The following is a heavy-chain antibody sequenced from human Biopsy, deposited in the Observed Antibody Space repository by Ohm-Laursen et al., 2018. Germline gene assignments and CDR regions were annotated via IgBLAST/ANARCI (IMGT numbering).Heavy chain of an antibody. Sequence: PSDTLSLTCTVSGGSFTGHYWSWIRQPPGKGLEWIGHISYTGYTSYNASLKSRVTISVDTSRNHFSLRLSSLTAADTAVYYCARDSGILNYGSFKYYHYYGMDVWGQGTKVTVSS. D-gene: IGHD4-17*01. J-gene: IGHJ6*02. CDR1: GGSFTGHY. CDR3: ARDSGILNYGSFKYYHYYGMDV. V-gene: IGHV4-59*11. CDR2: ISYTGYT.